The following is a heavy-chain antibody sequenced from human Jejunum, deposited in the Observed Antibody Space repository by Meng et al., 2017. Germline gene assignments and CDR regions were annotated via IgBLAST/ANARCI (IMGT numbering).Heavy chain of an antibody. CDR1: GFTFSSYW. CDR3: ARSAYYASSGYYYRD. CDR2: INGDGSST. J-gene: IGHJ4*02. V-gene: IGHV3-74*01. Sequence: GGPLRLSCAASGFTFSSYWIHWVRQPPGKGLVWVSRINGDGSSTSYADSVKGRFTISRDNAKNTLYLQMNSLRAEDTAVYYCARSAYYASSGYYYRDWGQGTLVTVSS. D-gene: IGHD3-22*01.